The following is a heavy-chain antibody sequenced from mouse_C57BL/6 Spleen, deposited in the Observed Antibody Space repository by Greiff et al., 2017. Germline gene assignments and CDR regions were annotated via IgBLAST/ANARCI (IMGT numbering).Heavy chain of an antibody. J-gene: IGHJ2*01. CDR3: ARRGSWLLSHFDY. CDR1: GYAFSSYW. CDR2: IYPGDGDT. Sequence: QVQLQQSGAELVKPGASVKISCKASGYAFSSYWMNWVKQRPGKGLEWIGQIYPGDGDTNYNGKFKGKATLTADKSSSTAYMHLSSLTSEDSAVYFCARRGSWLLSHFDYWGQGTTRTVSS. V-gene: IGHV1-80*01. D-gene: IGHD2-3*01.